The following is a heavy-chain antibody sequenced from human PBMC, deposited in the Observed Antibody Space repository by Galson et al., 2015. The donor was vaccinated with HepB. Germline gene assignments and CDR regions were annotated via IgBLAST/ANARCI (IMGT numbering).Heavy chain of an antibody. V-gene: IGHV3-48*01. D-gene: IGHD1-26*01. CDR3: ARYSVVGALDY. Sequence: SLRLSCAASGFTFSSYSMNWVRQAPGKGLEWVSYISSSSSTIYYADSVKGRFTISRDNAKNSLYLQMNSLRAEDTAVYYCARYSVVGALDYWGQGTLVTVSS. CDR1: GFTFSSYS. J-gene: IGHJ4*02. CDR2: ISSSSSTI.